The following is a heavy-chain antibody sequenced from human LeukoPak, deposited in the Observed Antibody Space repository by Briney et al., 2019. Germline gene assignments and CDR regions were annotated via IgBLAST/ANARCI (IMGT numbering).Heavy chain of an antibody. D-gene: IGHD5-18*01. CDR2: ISSSSGTI. CDR1: GLIVSNNN. CDR3: ARALGYSYGYAVDY. Sequence: PGGSLRLSCAASGLIVSNNNMNWGRQPPGKGLEWLSYISSSSGTIYYADSVKGRFTISGENAKNSLYLQMNSLRAEDTAVYYCARALGYSYGYAVDYWGQGTLVTVSS. V-gene: IGHV3-48*01. J-gene: IGHJ4*02.